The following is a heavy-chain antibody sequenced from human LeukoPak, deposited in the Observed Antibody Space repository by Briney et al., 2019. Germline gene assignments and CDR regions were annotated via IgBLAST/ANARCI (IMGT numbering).Heavy chain of an antibody. D-gene: IGHD4-17*01. CDR2: INSDGSST. V-gene: IGHV3-74*01. CDR3: ARSRVTMVTTSDSYYYGMDV. Sequence: GGSLRLSCAASGFTFSSYWMHWVRQAPGKGLVWVSRINSDGSSTSYADSVKGRFTISRDNAKNTLYLQMNSLRAEDTAVYYCARSRVTMVTTSDSYYYGMDVWGQGTTVTVSS. CDR1: GFTFSSYW. J-gene: IGHJ6*02.